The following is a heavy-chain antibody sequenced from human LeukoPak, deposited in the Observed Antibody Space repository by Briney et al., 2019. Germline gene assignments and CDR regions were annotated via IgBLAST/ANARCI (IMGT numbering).Heavy chain of an antibody. V-gene: IGHV3-11*01. CDR1: GFTFSDHY. J-gene: IGHJ1*01. Sequence: GGSLRLSCAASGFTFSDHYLSWIPQTPGKGPEWLSYISSSSKTIYYADSVKGRFTISRDNAKNSLYLQMNSLRAEDTAVYYCAKGELRGYFQHWGQGTLVTVSS. D-gene: IGHD3-16*01. CDR2: ISSSSKTI. CDR3: AKGELRGYFQH.